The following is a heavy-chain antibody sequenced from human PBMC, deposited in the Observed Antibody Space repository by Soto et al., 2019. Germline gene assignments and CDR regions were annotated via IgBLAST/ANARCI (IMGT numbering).Heavy chain of an antibody. J-gene: IGHJ5*02. CDR3: ARVPSP. Sequence: QLQLQESGSGRVKPSQTLSLTCAVSGGSISSGGYSWSWIRQPPGKSLEWIGYIYHSGSTYYNPSLKSRVTISVDRSKNQFSLKLSSVTAADTAVYYSARVPSPWGQGTLVTVSS. CDR2: IYHSGST. V-gene: IGHV4-30-2*01. CDR1: GGSISSGGYS.